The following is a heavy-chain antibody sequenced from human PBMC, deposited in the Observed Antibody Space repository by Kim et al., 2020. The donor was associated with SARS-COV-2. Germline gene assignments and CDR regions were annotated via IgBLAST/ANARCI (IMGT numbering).Heavy chain of an antibody. D-gene: IGHD1-1*01. CDR2: IYPGDSDT. V-gene: IGHV5-51*01. CDR3: ARRCGRSYNWNDGCLIDAFDI. Sequence: GESLKISCKGSGYSFTSYWIGWVRQMPGKGLEWMGIIYPGDSDTRYSPSFQGQVTISADKSISTAYLQWSSLKASDTAMYYCARRCGRSYNWNDGCLIDAFDIWGQGTMVTVSS. CDR1: GYSFTSYW. J-gene: IGHJ3*02.